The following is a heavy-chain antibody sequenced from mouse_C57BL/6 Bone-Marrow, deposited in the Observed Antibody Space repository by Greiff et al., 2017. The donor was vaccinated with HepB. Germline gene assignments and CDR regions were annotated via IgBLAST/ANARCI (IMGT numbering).Heavy chain of an antibody. D-gene: IGHD2-2*01. V-gene: IGHV14-3*01. CDR1: GFNIKNTY. J-gene: IGHJ2*01. CDR2: IDPANGNT. Sequence: VQLQQSVAELVRPGASVKLSCTASGFNIKNTYMHWVKQRPEQGLEWIGRIDPANGNTKYAPKFQGKATITADTSSNTAYLQLSSLTSEDSAVYFCARYMVTTDGFDYWGQGTTLTVSS. CDR3: ARYMVTTDGFDY.